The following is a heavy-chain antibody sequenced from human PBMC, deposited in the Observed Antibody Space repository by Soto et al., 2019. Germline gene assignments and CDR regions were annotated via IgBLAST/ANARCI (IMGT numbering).Heavy chain of an antibody. Sequence: EEQLLESGGRLIQPGRSLRLSCAASGVTFTNYAMSWVRQAPGKGLEWVSAMTSGGDATYYADSVKGRFFISRDTSKNTMYLQMNSLTAEDTAVYYCAKGSLRDVAFDLWGQGTMVTVSS. V-gene: IGHV3-23*01. J-gene: IGHJ3*01. CDR3: AKGSLRDVAFDL. CDR2: MTSGGDAT. CDR1: GVTFTNYA.